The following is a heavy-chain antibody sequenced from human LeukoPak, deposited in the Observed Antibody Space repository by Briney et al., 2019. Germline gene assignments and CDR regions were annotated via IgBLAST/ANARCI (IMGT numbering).Heavy chain of an antibody. CDR2: ISGSGGRP. D-gene: IGHD3-22*01. J-gene: IGHJ4*02. CDR3: AKRGVVIRVILVGFHKEAYYFES. V-gene: IGHV3-23*01. CDR1: GVTLSNYG. Sequence: GGSLRLSCAVSGVTLSNYGMAWVRQAPGKGLEWVAGISGSGGRPNYADSVKGRFTISRDNAKNTLYLQMNSLRAEDTAVYFCAKRGVVIRVILVGFHKEAYYFESWGQGALVSVSS.